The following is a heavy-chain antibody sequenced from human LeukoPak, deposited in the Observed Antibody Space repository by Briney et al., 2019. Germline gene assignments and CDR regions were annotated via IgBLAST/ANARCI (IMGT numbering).Heavy chain of an antibody. CDR3: ARHVYSYGAGVWFDP. D-gene: IGHD5-18*01. Sequence: PSETLSLTCTVSGGSISSYYWSWIRQPPGKGLEGIGYTYYSGSTNYNPSLKSRVTISVDTSKNQFSLKLSSVTAADTAVYYCARHVYSYGAGVWFDPWGQGTLVTVSS. CDR2: TYYSGST. J-gene: IGHJ5*02. CDR1: GGSISSYY. V-gene: IGHV4-59*08.